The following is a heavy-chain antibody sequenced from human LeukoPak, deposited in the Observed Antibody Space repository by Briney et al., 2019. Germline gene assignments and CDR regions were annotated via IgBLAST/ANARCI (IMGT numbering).Heavy chain of an antibody. J-gene: IGHJ4*02. V-gene: IGHV3-74*01. Sequence: PGGSLRLSCAASGFTFSSYWMHWVRQAPGKGLVWVSRINSDGSSTSYADSVKGRFTISRDNAKNTLYLQMNSPRAEDTAVYYCARESRRLFSSSWIDQWGQGTLVTVSS. D-gene: IGHD6-13*01. CDR3: ARESRRLFSSSWIDQ. CDR2: INSDGSST. CDR1: GFTFSSYW.